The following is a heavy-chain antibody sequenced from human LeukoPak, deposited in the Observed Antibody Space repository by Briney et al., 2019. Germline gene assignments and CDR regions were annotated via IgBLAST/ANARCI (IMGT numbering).Heavy chain of an antibody. J-gene: IGHJ4*02. CDR2: ISSGSSTI. CDR1: GFTFSIHS. V-gene: IGHV3-48*02. CDR3: ARGRGDV. Sequence: PGGSLRLSCAASGFTFSIHSMNWVRQAPGKGLEWVSSISSGSSTIYYADSVKGRFTISRDNAKNSLYLQVNSLRDEDTAVYYCARGRGDVWGQGTLVTVSS. D-gene: IGHD3-10*01.